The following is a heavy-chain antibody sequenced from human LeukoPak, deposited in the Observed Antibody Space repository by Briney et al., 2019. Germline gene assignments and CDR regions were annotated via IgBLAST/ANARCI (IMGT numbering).Heavy chain of an antibody. J-gene: IGHJ4*02. CDR3: ARDRISLIGDLDY. CDR1: GFNVSSNY. V-gene: IGHV3-53*01. Sequence: PGGSLRLSCAASGFNVSSNYIHWVRQAPGKGLEWISVSYTGGSAYYADSVKGRFTISRDNSKNAFYLQMHSLSAGDTAVYYCARDRISLIGDLDYWGQGTLVTASS. CDR2: SYTGGSA. D-gene: IGHD3-22*01.